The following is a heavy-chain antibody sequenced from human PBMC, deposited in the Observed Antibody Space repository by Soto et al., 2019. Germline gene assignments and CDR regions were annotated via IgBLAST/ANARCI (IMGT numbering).Heavy chain of an antibody. D-gene: IGHD6-19*01. CDR3: ARTHNSSGWYAWFDP. V-gene: IGHV4-39*07. CDR2: IYYSGST. J-gene: IGHJ5*02. CDR1: GGSISSSMYY. Sequence: SETLSLTCTVAGGSISSSMYYLGWIRQPPGKGLEWIGSIYYSGSTYYNPSLKSRVTISVDTSKNQFSLKLSSVTAADTAVYYCARTHNSSGWYAWFDPWGQGTLVTVSS.